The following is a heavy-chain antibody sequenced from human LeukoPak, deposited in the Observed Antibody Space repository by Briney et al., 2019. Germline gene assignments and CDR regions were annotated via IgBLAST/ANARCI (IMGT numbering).Heavy chain of an antibody. V-gene: IGHV3-66*02. J-gene: IGHJ3*02. CDR1: GFTVSSNY. D-gene: IGHD3-22*01. CDR3: ARLSDSSAYGSCDI. Sequence: GGSLRLSCAASGFTVSSNYMGWVRQAPGKGLEWVSILYSGGTTYYPDSVKGRFTISRDNSQNPSSLQLGTLRAEDTAVYYFARLSDSSAYGSCDIWGQGTMVPVSS. CDR2: LYSGGTT.